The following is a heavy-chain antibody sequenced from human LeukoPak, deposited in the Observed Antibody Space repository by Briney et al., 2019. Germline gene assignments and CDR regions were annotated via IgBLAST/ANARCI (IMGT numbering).Heavy chain of an antibody. CDR1: AFIFSGHW. D-gene: IGHD7-27*01. J-gene: IGHJ4*02. V-gene: IGHV3-7*01. CDR2: IKEDGSER. CDR3: ARLTAYYFDY. Sequence: GGSLRLSCEGSAFIFSGHWMNWVRQTPGKGLEWVASIKEDGSERQYVDSVKGRFTISRDNAKNTVYLQMNSLRAEDTAMYYCARLTAYYFDYWGQGTLVPVSS.